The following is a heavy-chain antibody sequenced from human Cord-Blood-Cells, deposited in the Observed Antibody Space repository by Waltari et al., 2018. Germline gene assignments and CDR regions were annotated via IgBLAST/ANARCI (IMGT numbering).Heavy chain of an antibody. CDR1: GLTFSSNG. CDR3: ARDLGGAELVSWFDP. Sequence: QVQLVESGGGVVHPGRSLRLSCAASGLTFSSNGLNWVRQGPGKGLEGVAVIWYDGSKKYYADSVKGRFTISRDNSKNTLYLQMNSLRAEDTAVYYCARDLGGAELVSWFDPWGQGTLVTVSS. D-gene: IGHD6-6*01. CDR2: IWYDGSKK. V-gene: IGHV3-33*01. J-gene: IGHJ5*02.